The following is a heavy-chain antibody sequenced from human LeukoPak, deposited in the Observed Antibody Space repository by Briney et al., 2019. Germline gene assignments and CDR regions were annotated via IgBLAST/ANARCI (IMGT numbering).Heavy chain of an antibody. J-gene: IGHJ4*02. CDR1: GYTFTSYY. Sequence: ASVKVSCKASGYTFTSYYMHWVRQAPGQGLEWMGIINPSDGSTSYEQKFQGRLNMSRDTSTSTVYMELSSLRSEDTAVYYCARDMSGGAAAGGYWGQGTVVTVSS. CDR3: ARDMSGGAAAGGY. D-gene: IGHD6-13*01. CDR2: INPSDGST. V-gene: IGHV1-46*01.